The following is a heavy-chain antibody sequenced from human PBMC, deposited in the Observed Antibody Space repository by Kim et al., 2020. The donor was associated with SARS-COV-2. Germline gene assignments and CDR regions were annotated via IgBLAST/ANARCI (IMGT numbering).Heavy chain of an antibody. Sequence: GGSLRLSCAASGFTLSSYWMHWVRQAPGKGLVWVSRINSDGNSTNYADSAKDRFTISRDNAKSTVYLQMNSLRVEDTAVYYCSRTRGGAFDIWGQGTVVTVSS. D-gene: IGHD2-15*01. CDR2: INSDGNST. V-gene: IGHV3-74*01. CDR1: GFTLSSYW. CDR3: SRTRGGAFDI. J-gene: IGHJ3*02.